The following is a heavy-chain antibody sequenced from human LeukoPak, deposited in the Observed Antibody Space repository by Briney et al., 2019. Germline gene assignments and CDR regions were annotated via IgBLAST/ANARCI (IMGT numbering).Heavy chain of an antibody. CDR3: ATLSIMITFGGVSAWFDP. V-gene: IGHV4-30-2*01. Sequence: PSETLSLTCAVSGGSISSGGYSWSWIRQPPGKGLEWIGYIYHSGSTYYNPSLKGRVTISVDRSKNQFSLKLSSVTAADTAVYYCATLSIMITFGGVSAWFDPWGQGTLSPSPQ. CDR2: IYHSGST. CDR1: GGSISSGGYS. D-gene: IGHD3-16*01. J-gene: IGHJ5*02.